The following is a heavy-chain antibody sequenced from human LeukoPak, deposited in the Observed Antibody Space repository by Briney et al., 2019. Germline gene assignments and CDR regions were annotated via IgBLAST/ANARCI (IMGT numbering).Heavy chain of an antibody. CDR1: GFTVSSNY. Sequence: PGGSLRLSCAASGFTVSSNYMSWVRQAPGKGLEWVSVIYSGGSTYYADSAKGRFTISRDNSKNTLYLQMNSLRAEDTAVYYCAKVSLRYCSSTSCYGDYWGQGTLVTVSS. J-gene: IGHJ4*02. V-gene: IGHV3-53*01. D-gene: IGHD2-2*01. CDR3: AKVSLRYCSSTSCYGDY. CDR2: IYSGGST.